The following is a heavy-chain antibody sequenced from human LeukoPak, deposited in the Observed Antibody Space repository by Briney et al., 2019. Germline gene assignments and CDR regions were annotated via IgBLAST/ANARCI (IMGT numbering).Heavy chain of an antibody. D-gene: IGHD3-10*01. J-gene: IGHJ4*02. CDR3: ARVNGYYGSGSY. CDR1: GGSFSGYY. Sequence: KPSETLSLTCAVYGGSFSGYYWNWIRQPPGKGLEWIGEINHSGSTNYNPSLKSRVTISVDTSKNQFSLKLSSVTAADTAVYYCARVNGYYGSGSYWGQGTLVTVSS. CDR2: INHSGST. V-gene: IGHV4-34*01.